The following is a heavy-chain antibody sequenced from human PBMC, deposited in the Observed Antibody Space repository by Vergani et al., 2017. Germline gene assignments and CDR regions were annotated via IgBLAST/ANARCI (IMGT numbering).Heavy chain of an antibody. Sequence: DVHLAESGGGFFQPGGSLRLSCSASGFSFNSYWMHWVRQVPGKGLLWVSRIKSDGSITAYADSVKGRFTISRDNAQNTLYLQMNSLRAEDTAVYYCARDLRYCSGGSCYYNWFDPWGQGTLVTVSS. J-gene: IGHJ5*02. CDR2: IKSDGSIT. CDR1: GFSFNSYW. D-gene: IGHD2-15*01. CDR3: ARDLRYCSGGSCYYNWFDP. V-gene: IGHV3-74*03.